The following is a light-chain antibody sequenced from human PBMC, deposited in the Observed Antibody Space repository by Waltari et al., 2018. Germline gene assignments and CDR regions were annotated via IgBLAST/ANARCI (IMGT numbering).Light chain of an antibody. Sequence: DIVLTQSPAILSLSPGERASLSCRASQSVTNSLAWYQQKPGQAPRLLIYDASNRATDIPARFSGSGFGTDFTLTISSLEPEDFAVYYCQQRRNWPLTFGGGTKVEIK. CDR2: DAS. J-gene: IGKJ4*01. V-gene: IGKV3-11*01. CDR1: QSVTNS. CDR3: QQRRNWPLT.